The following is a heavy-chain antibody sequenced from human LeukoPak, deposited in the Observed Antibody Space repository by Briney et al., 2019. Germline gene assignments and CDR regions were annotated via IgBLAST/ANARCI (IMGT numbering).Heavy chain of an antibody. CDR1: GGSISSYY. D-gene: IGHD3-9*01. V-gene: IGHV4-59*12. Sequence: PSETLSLTCTVSGGSISSYYWSWIRQPPGKGLEWIGYIYYSGSTNYNPSLKSRVTISVDTSKNQFSLKLSSVTAADTAVYYCARGYYDILTGYQDYFDYWGQGTLVTVSS. CDR3: ARGYYDILTGYQDYFDY. CDR2: IYYSGST. J-gene: IGHJ4*02.